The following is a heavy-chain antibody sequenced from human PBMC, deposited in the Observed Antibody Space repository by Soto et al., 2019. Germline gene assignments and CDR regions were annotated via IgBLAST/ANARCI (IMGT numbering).Heavy chain of an antibody. Sequence: SETLSLTCPVSRDSISVGYYWSWIRQHPGKGLEWIGYVSPSGTTYYNPSLKSRVSISTDTSKNQFSLEVSSVTAADTAVYYCARDRGSYGMDVWGQGTTVTVS. V-gene: IGHV4-31*03. CDR2: VSPSGTT. CDR3: ARDRGSYGMDV. CDR1: RDSISVGYY. J-gene: IGHJ6*02.